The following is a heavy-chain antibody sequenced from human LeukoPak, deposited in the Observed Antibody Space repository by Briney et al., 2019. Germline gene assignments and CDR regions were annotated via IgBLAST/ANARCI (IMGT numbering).Heavy chain of an antibody. CDR3: ARGAMGDY. CDR2: INHRGST. CDR1: GGSFSGYY. Sequence: SETLSLTCAVYGGSFSGYYWSWIRQPPGKGLEWIGEINHRGSTNYNPSLKSRVTISVDTSKNQFSLKLSSVTAADTAVYYCARGAMGDYWGQGTLVTVSS. J-gene: IGHJ4*02. D-gene: IGHD3-16*01. V-gene: IGHV4-34*01.